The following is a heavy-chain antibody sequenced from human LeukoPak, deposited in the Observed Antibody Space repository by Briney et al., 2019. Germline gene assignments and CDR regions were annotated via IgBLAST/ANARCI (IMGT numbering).Heavy chain of an antibody. CDR3: AKWVAVPITGVHYMDV. Sequence: GGSLRLSCAASGFSFSSSWMTWVRQAPGKGLEWVANIKGGGSEKFYVDSVKGRFTISRDNTKNSLHLQMSSLRDEDAAVYYCAKWVAVPITGVHYMDVWGKGTTVTVSS. D-gene: IGHD1-20*01. V-gene: IGHV3-7*01. CDR1: GFSFSSSW. CDR2: IKGGGSEK. J-gene: IGHJ6*03.